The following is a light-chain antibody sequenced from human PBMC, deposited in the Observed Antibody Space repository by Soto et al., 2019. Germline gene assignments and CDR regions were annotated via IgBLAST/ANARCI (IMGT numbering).Light chain of an antibody. CDR1: QSVSSSY. J-gene: IGKJ4*01. CDR3: QQYGSSVT. Sequence: EIVLTQSPGTLSLSPGERGTLSCRASQSVSSSYLAWYQQTPGQAPRLLIYVASSKATGIPDRFSASGSGTVFPLTISRLEPEDFKVSYCQQYGSSVTFGRRTPV. CDR2: VAS. V-gene: IGKV3-20*01.